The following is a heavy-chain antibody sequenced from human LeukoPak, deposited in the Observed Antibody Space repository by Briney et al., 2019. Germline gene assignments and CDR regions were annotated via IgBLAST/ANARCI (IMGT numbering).Heavy chain of an antibody. CDR2: IYTSGST. Sequence: ETLSLTCTVSGGSISSYYWSWIRQPAGKGLEWIGRIYTSGSTNYNPSLKSRVTMSVDTSKNQFSLKLSSVTAADTAVYYCARSTHCSSTSCYADHYYYYYMDVWGKGTTVTVSS. V-gene: IGHV4-4*07. CDR1: GGSISSYY. CDR3: ARSTHCSSTSCYADHYYYYYMDV. D-gene: IGHD2-2*01. J-gene: IGHJ6*03.